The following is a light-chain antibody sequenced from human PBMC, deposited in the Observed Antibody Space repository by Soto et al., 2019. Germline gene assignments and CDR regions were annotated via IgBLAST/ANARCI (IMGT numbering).Light chain of an antibody. Sequence: DIQMTQSPSTLSASAGDRVTITCRASQSISTWLAWYPQTPWKAPKLLIYGASSLASGVPSRFSGSGSGTEFTLTISSLQPDDFATYYCQQHNGYSERMFGQGTKVDIK. V-gene: IGKV1-5*01. CDR2: GAS. CDR3: QQHNGYSERM. CDR1: QSISTW. J-gene: IGKJ1*01.